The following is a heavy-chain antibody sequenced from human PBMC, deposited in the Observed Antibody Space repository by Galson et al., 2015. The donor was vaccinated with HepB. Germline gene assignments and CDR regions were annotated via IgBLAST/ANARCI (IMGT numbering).Heavy chain of an antibody. J-gene: IGHJ6*03. V-gene: IGHV3-15*01. Sequence: SLRLSCAASGFTFSNALMSWVRQAPGKGLEWVGRIKSKTDGGTTDYAAPVKGRFTISRDDSKNTLFLQMNSLKTEDTAVYYCTTCQRDDSSGYFDYYYMDVWGKGTTVTVSS. CDR3: TTCQRDDSSGYFDYYYMDV. CDR1: GFTFSNAL. CDR2: IKSKTDGGTT. D-gene: IGHD3-22*01.